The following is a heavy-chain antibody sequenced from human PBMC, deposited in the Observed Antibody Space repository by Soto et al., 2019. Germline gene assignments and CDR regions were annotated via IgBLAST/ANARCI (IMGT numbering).Heavy chain of an antibody. CDR3: ARVSGDVDYGGEGWYFDL. CDR2: IYSGGST. CDR1: GFPVSSNY. J-gene: IGHJ2*01. D-gene: IGHD4-17*01. Sequence: EVQLVESGGGLVQPGGSLRLSCAASGFPVSSNYMSWVRQAPGKGLEWVSVIYSGGSTYYADSVKGRFTISRHNSKNTLYLQMNSRRAEDTAVYYCARVSGDVDYGGEGWYFDLWGRGTLVTVSS. V-gene: IGHV3-53*04.